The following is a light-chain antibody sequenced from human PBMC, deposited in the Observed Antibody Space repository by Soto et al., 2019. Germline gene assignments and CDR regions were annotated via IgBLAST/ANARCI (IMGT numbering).Light chain of an antibody. V-gene: IGKV1-5*03. CDR3: QQYNSYSEA. J-gene: IGKJ1*01. CDR1: QSISSW. CDR2: KAS. Sequence: IQMTQSPSTLSASVGDRVTITCRASQSISSWLAWYQQKPGKAPKLLIYKASSLESGVPSRFSGSGSGTEFTLTISSLQSGDFATYYCQQYNSYSEAFGQGTKVDIK.